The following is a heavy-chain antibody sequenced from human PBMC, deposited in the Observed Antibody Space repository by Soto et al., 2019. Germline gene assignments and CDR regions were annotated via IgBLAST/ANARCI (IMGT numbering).Heavy chain of an antibody. J-gene: IGHJ4*02. CDR2: IYYSGST. Sequence: SETLSLTCTVSGGSISSYYWSWIRQPPGKGLECIGYIYYSGSTNYNPSLKSRVTISVDTSKNQFSLKLSSVTAADTAVYYCARVRVTTAVKMFDYWGQGTLVTVSS. CDR3: ARVRVTTAVKMFDY. D-gene: IGHD2-21*02. CDR1: GGSISSYY. V-gene: IGHV4-59*01.